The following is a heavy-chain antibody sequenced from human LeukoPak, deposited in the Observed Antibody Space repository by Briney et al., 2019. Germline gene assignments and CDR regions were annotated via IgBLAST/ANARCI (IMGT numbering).Heavy chain of an antibody. Sequence: ASVKVSCKASGYTFTGYYVHWVRQAPGQGLEWMGRINPNSGGTNYAQKFQGRVTMTRDTSISTAYMELSRLRSEDTAVYYCARAVSRGAYYFDYWGQGTLVTVSS. D-gene: IGHD3-10*01. CDR1: GYTFTGYY. CDR3: ARAVSRGAYYFDY. J-gene: IGHJ4*02. V-gene: IGHV1-2*06. CDR2: INPNSGGT.